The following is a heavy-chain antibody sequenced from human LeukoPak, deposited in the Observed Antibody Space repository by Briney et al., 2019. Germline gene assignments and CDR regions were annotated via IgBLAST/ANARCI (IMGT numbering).Heavy chain of an antibody. CDR1: GGSISSGSYY. D-gene: IGHD3-10*01. CDR3: ARDSFRLWFGELLYYMDV. CDR2: IYTSGST. Sequence: PSQPLSLTCTVSGGSISSGSYYWSWIRQPAGKGLEWIGRIYTSGSTNYNPSLKSRVTISVDTSKNQFSLKLSSVTAADTAVYYCARDSFRLWFGELLYYMDVWGKGTTVTVSS. J-gene: IGHJ6*03. V-gene: IGHV4-61*02.